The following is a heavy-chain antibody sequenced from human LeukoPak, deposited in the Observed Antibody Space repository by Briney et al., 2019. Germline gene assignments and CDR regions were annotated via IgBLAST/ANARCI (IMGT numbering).Heavy chain of an antibody. D-gene: IGHD4-23*01. J-gene: IGHJ5*02. CDR1: GYTFTGYY. Sequence: RASVKVSCKASGYTFTGYYMHWVRQAPGQGLEWMGWISAYNGNTNYAQKLQGRVTMTTDTSTSTAYMELRSLRSDDTAVYYCARSSVGYGGTPWGQGTLVTVSS. CDR2: ISAYNGNT. V-gene: IGHV1-18*04. CDR3: ARSSVGYGGTP.